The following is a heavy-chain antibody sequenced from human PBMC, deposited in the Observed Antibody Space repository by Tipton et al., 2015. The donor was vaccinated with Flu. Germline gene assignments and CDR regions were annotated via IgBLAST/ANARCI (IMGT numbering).Heavy chain of an antibody. CDR1: GGSIRSYY. CDR3: ARGSGSGTYVIFDY. D-gene: IGHD3-10*01. Sequence: LRLSCTVSGGSIRSYYWSWIRQPAGKGLEWIGRIYTSGTTNYNPSLKSRVTMSIDTSKDRFSLKLSSVTAADTAVYYCARGSGSGTYVIFDYWGQGTLVTVSS. V-gene: IGHV4-4*07. CDR2: IYTSGTT. J-gene: IGHJ4*02.